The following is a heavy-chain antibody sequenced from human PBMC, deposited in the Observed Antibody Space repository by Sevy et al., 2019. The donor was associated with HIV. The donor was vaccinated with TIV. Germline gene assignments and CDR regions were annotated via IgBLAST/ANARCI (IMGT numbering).Heavy chain of an antibody. CDR3: AASGSYSGFAFDI. D-gene: IGHD1-26*01. CDR2: ISSSGSTI. Sequence: GGSLRLSCAASGFTFSDYYMSWIRQAPGKGLEWVSYISSSGSTIYYTDSVKGRLTVHSDNAKNSLYLQMNSLRADDAAVYYCAASGSYSGFAFDIWGQGTMVTVSS. J-gene: IGHJ3*02. V-gene: IGHV3-11*01. CDR1: GFTFSDYY.